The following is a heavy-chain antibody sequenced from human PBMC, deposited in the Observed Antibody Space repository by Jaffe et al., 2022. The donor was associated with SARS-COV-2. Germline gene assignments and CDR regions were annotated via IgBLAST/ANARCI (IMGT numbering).Heavy chain of an antibody. Sequence: EVQLVESGGGLVKPGGSLRLSCAASGFTFSSYSMNWVRQAPGKGLEWVSSISSSSSYIYYADSVKGRFTISRDNAKNSLYLQMNSLRAEDTAVYYCARVRLWFGELLSTPDYWGQGTLVTVSS. CDR1: GFTFSSYS. CDR2: ISSSSSYI. D-gene: IGHD3-10*01. J-gene: IGHJ4*02. CDR3: ARVRLWFGELLSTPDY. V-gene: IGHV3-21*01.